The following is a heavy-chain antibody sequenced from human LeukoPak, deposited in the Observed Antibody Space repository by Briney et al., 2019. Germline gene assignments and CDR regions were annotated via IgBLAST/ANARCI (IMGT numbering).Heavy chain of an antibody. Sequence: SQTLSLTCTISGAYISSGDYYWTWIRQPAGKGLEWIGRIHTSGRTYYNSSLNSRASISLEFSKNQFSLTLKSVTAADTAIYYCTRVRPPTTSDYWGQGTLVIVSS. V-gene: IGHV4-61*02. D-gene: IGHD1-26*01. J-gene: IGHJ4*02. CDR1: GAYISSGDYY. CDR2: IHTSGRT. CDR3: TRVRPPTTSDY.